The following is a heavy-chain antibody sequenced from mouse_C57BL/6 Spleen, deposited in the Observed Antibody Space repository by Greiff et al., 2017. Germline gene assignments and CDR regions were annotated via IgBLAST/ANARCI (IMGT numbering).Heavy chain of an antibody. Sequence: EVKLEEPGGGLVQPGGSLKLSCAASGIDFSRYWMSWVRRAPGKGLEWIGEINPDSSTINYAPSLKDKFIISRDNAKNTLYLQMSKVRSEDTALYYCARKGAYGSYAMDYWGQGTSVTVSS. V-gene: IGHV4-1*01. J-gene: IGHJ4*01. CDR2: INPDSSTI. CDR3: ARKGAYGSYAMDY. D-gene: IGHD1-1*01. CDR1: GIDFSRYW.